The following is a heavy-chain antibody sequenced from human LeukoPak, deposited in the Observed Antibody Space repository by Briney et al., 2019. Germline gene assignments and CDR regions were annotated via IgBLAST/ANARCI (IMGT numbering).Heavy chain of an antibody. CDR1: GYTFTGYY. J-gene: IGHJ4*02. CDR2: INPNSGGT. Sequence: ASVKVSXKASGYTFTGYYMHWMRQAPGQGLEWMGRINPNSGGTNYAQKFQGRVTMTRDTSISTAYMELSRLRSDDTAVYYCARDPYSSSWDFDYWGQGTLVTVSS. V-gene: IGHV1-2*06. CDR3: ARDPYSSSWDFDY. D-gene: IGHD6-13*01.